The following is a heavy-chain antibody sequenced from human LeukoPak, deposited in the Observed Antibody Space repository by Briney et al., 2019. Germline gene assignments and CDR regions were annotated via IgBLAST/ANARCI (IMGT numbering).Heavy chain of an antibody. V-gene: IGHV4-59*01. D-gene: IGHD3-22*01. CDR2: IYYSGST. Sequence: PSETLSLTCTVSGGSISSYYWSWVRQPPGKGLEWIGYIYYSGSTNYNPSLKSRVTISVDTSKNQFSLKLSSVTAADTAVYYCARVRDYYDSSGYLIYFDYWGQGTLVTVSS. CDR3: ARVRDYYDSSGYLIYFDY. J-gene: IGHJ4*02. CDR1: GGSISSYY.